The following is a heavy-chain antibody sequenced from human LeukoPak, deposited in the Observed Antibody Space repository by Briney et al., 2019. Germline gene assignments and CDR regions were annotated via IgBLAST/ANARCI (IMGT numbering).Heavy chain of an antibody. CDR2: IYYSGST. V-gene: IGHV4-39*01. CDR1: GGSISSSSYY. CDR3: ARPNVYDNWFDP. Sequence: PSETLSLTCTVSGGSISSSSYYWGWIRQPPGQGLEWIGSIYYSGSTYYNPSLKSRVTISVDTSKNQFSLKLSSVTAADTAVYYCARPNVYDNWFDPWGQGTLVTVSS. J-gene: IGHJ5*02. D-gene: IGHD2-8*01.